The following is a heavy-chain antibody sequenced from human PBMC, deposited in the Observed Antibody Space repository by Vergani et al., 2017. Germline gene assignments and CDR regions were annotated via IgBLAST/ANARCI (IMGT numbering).Heavy chain of an antibody. Sequence: EVQLVESGGGLVQPGGSLRLSCAASGFTFSSYSMNWVRQAPGKGLEWVSYISSSSSTIYYADSVKGRFTISRDNAKNSLYLQMNSLRAEDTAGYYCARGTLVLWFGGDAFDVWGEGRMVGVSS. CDR3: ARGTLVLWFGGDAFDV. CDR2: ISSSSSTI. V-gene: IGHV3-48*01. CDR1: GFTFSSYS. J-gene: IGHJ3*01. D-gene: IGHD3-10*01.